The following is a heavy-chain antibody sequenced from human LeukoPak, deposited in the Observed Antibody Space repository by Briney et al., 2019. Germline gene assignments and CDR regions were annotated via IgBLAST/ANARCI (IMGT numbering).Heavy chain of an antibody. Sequence: GGSLRLSCAASGFTFSSYNINWVRQAPGKGLKWVANIKQDGSEKYYVDSVKGRFTISRDNAKNSLYLQMNSLRAEDTAVYYCARAIAAAGLFYYYYYMDVWGKGTTVTISS. V-gene: IGHV3-7*01. CDR3: ARAIAAAGLFYYYYYMDV. CDR1: GFTFSSYN. J-gene: IGHJ6*03. CDR2: IKQDGSEK. D-gene: IGHD6-13*01.